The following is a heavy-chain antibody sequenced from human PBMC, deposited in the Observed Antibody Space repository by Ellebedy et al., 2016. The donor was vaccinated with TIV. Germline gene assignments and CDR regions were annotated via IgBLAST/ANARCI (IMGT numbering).Heavy chain of an antibody. J-gene: IGHJ5*02. CDR2: IKNKAGNEAT. CDR1: GFTFSQAW. D-gene: IGHD3-10*01. CDR3: TTFGPETNS. Sequence: GESLKISXAASGFTFSQAWMSWVRQAPGKGLEWVGRIKNKAGNEATDYAAPVKGRFTISRDDSKNTLYLQMNSLKTEDTAVYYCTTFGPETNSWGQGTLVTVSS. V-gene: IGHV3-15*01.